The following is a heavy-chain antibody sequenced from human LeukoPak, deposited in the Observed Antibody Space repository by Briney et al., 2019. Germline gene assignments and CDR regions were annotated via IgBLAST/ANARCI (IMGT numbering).Heavy chain of an antibody. CDR1: GFTFSSYA. V-gene: IGHV3-23*01. Sequence: GGSLRLSCAASGFTFSSYAMSWVRQAPGKGLEWVSAISGSGGSTYYADSVKGRFTISRDDSKNTLYLQMNSLRAEDTAVYYCAKTGGGYWAGYKFFDYWGQGTLVTVSS. CDR2: ISGSGGST. D-gene: IGHD5-24*01. J-gene: IGHJ4*02. CDR3: AKTGGGYWAGYKFFDY.